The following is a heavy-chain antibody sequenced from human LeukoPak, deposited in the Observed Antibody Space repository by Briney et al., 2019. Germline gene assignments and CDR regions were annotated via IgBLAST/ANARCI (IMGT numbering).Heavy chain of an antibody. V-gene: IGHV3-33*01. J-gene: IGHJ3*02. CDR2: IWYDGSNK. CDR1: GFTFSSYG. Sequence: PGGSLRLSCAASGFTFSSYGMHWVRQAPGKGLEWVAVIWYDGSNKYYADSVKGRFTISRDNSKNTLYLQMNSLRAEDTAVYYCARDPSYYYDTDAFDIWGQGTMVTVSS. CDR3: ARDPSYYYDTDAFDI. D-gene: IGHD3-22*01.